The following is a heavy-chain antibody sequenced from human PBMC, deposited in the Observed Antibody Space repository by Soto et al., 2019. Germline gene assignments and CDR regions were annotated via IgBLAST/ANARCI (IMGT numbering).Heavy chain of an antibody. V-gene: IGHV3-30*18. CDR2: VSYDGSNK. CDR1: GFTFSSYG. D-gene: IGHD6-19*01. J-gene: IGHJ3*01. CDR3: AKDLRVAGTFDV. Sequence: QVQLVESGGGVVQPGRSLRLSCAASGFTFSSYGMHWVRQAPGKGLEWVAVVSYDGSNKYDADSVKGRFTISSDNSKNTLYLQMNSLRAEDTAVYYCAKDLRVAGTFDVWGQGTMVTVSS.